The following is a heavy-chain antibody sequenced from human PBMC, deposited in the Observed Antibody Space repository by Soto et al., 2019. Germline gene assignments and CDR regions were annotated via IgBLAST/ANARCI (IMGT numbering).Heavy chain of an antibody. CDR2: IYYSGST. Sequence: SETLSLTCTVSGGSISSGGYYWSWIRQHPGKGLEWIGYIYYSGSTYYNPSLKSRVTISVDTSKNQFSLKPSSVTAADTAVYYCARYCTNGVCYTNWFDPWGQGTLVTVSS. CDR3: ARYCTNGVCYTNWFDP. J-gene: IGHJ5*02. V-gene: IGHV4-31*03. CDR1: GGSISSGGYY. D-gene: IGHD2-8*01.